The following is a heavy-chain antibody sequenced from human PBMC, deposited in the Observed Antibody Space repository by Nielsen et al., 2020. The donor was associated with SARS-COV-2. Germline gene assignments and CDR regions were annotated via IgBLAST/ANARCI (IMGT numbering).Heavy chain of an antibody. CDR2: ISGSGGGA. Sequence: GESLKISCRASGLIFGTYAMTWVRQAPGKGLEWVSTISGSGGGAYHAHSVEGRFTISRDNSKSTLFLQMNSLHQGPIGLPPGTLLQEHLWG. CDR3: TLLQEHL. CDR1: GLIFGTYA. V-gene: IGHV3-23*01. J-gene: IGHJ6*01.